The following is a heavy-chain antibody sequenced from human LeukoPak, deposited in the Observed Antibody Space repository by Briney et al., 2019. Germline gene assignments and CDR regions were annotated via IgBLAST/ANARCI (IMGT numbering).Heavy chain of an antibody. J-gene: IGHJ4*02. D-gene: IGHD3-10*01. Sequence: SETLSLTCAVYGVSFSGCYWSWLRQPPGKGLEWIGEINHSGSTNYNPSLKSRVTISVDTSKNQFSLKLSSVTAADTAVYYCARFNYGSGSYYNPRAHFDYWGQGTLVTVSS. CDR2: INHSGST. CDR1: GVSFSGCY. CDR3: ARFNYGSGSYYNPRAHFDY. V-gene: IGHV4-34*01.